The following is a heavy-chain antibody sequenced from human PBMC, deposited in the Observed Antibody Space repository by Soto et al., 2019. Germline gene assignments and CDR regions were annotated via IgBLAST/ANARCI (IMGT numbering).Heavy chain of an antibody. CDR3: ATKKYYDSSGLPLQYYYGMDV. Sequence: EASVKVSCKASGGTFSSYAISWVRQAPGQGLEWMGGIIPIFGTANYAQKFQGRVTITADKSTSTAYMELSSLRSEDTAVYYCATKKYYDSSGLPLQYYYGMDVWGQGTTVTVSS. D-gene: IGHD3-22*01. CDR1: GGTFSSYA. J-gene: IGHJ6*02. V-gene: IGHV1-69*06. CDR2: IIPIFGTA.